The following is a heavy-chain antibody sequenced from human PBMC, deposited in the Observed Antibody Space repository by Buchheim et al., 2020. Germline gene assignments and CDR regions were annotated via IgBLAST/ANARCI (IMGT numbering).Heavy chain of an antibody. D-gene: IGHD2-21*01. J-gene: IGHJ6*02. CDR2: INHSGST. Sequence: QVQLQQWGAGLLKPSETLSLTCAVYGGSFSGYYWSWIRQPPGKGLEWIGEINHSGSTNYNPSLKSRVTISVDTSTNQFSLKLSSVTAADTAVYYCACKVRGNRYYYGMDVWGQGTT. V-gene: IGHV4-34*01. CDR3: ACKVRGNRYYYGMDV. CDR1: GGSFSGYY.